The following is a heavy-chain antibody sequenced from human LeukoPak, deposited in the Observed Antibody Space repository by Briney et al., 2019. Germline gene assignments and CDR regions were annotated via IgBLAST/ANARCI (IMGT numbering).Heavy chain of an antibody. J-gene: IGHJ6*03. CDR1: GGSIGTYY. CDR2: IYTSEYT. CDR3: ARGQQVAQVHHYSYYMDV. V-gene: IGHV4-4*07. Sequence: SETLSLTCTVSGGSIGTYYWSWIRQPAGKGLEWIGRIYTSEYTNYNSSLQSRVTISVDKSKNQFSLRLTSVTAADTAVYFCARGQQVAQVHHYSYYMDVWGKGTTVIVS. D-gene: IGHD1-1*01.